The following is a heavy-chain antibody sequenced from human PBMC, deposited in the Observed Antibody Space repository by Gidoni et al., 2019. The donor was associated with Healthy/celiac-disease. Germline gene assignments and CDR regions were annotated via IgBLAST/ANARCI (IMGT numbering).Heavy chain of an antibody. D-gene: IGHD6-13*01. Sequence: QVQLVESGGGVVQPGRSLRLSCAASGFTFSSYGMHWVRQAPGKGLEWVAVIWYDGSNKYYADSVKGRFTISRDNSKNTLYLQMNSLRAEDTAVYYCARDLGIAAAELVNWFDPWGQGTLVTVSS. CDR3: ARDLGIAAAELVNWFDP. V-gene: IGHV3-33*01. J-gene: IGHJ5*02. CDR2: IWYDGSNK. CDR1: GFTFSSYG.